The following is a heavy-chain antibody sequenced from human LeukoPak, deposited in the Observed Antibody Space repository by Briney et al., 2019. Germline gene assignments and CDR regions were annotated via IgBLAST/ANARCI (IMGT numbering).Heavy chain of an antibody. CDR3: ARNLGYCSGGSCTRAGAFDI. J-gene: IGHJ3*02. D-gene: IGHD2-15*01. CDR2: IYPGDSDT. Sequence: GESLKISCKGSGYSFTSYWIGWVRQMPGKGLEWMGIIYPGDSDTRYSPSFQGQVTISADKSISTAYLQWSSLKASDTAMYYCARNLGYCSGGSCTRAGAFDIWGQGTMVTVSS. CDR1: GYSFTSYW. V-gene: IGHV5-51*01.